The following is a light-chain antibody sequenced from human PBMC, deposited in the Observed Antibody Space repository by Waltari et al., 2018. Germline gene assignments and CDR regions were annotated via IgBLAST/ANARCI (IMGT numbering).Light chain of an antibody. CDR1: QSGGHN. Sequence: EIVMTQSPGTLSVSPGERATLFCRASQSGGHNLAWFQQKPGQAPRLLIYDASVWAPGGPARFSGGGSGTEFTLTISRLQSEDFAVYYCQQYNYWPPDSFGQGTKLEIK. CDR2: DAS. CDR3: QQYNYWPPDS. J-gene: IGKJ2*03. V-gene: IGKV3-15*01.